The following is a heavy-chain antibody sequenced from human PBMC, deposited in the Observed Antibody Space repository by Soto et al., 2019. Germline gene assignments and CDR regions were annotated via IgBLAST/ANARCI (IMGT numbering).Heavy chain of an antibody. CDR3: ANMDYGDYGTGAFDI. Sequence: EVQLVESGGGLVQPGGSLRLSCAASGFTFRSYWMSWVRQTPGKGLEWVANIKKDGSENYYVDSVKGRFTISRDNAENSLYLQMTSLRVDDTAVYYCANMDYGDYGTGAFDIWGQGTMVTDSS. J-gene: IGHJ3*02. CDR1: GFTFRSYW. D-gene: IGHD4-17*01. CDR2: IKKDGSEN. V-gene: IGHV3-7*01.